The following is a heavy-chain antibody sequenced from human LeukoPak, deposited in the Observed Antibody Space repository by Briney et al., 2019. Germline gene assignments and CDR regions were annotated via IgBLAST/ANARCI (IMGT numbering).Heavy chain of an antibody. D-gene: IGHD3-22*01. Sequence: GGSLRLSCAASGFTFSSYSMNWVRQAPGKGLEWVSSISSSSSYIYYADSVKGRFTISRDNAKNSLYLQMNSLRVEDTAVYYCAKGSSDSWYSALEYWGQGTLVTVSS. V-gene: IGHV3-21*04. CDR3: AKGSSDSWYSALEY. J-gene: IGHJ4*02. CDR2: ISSSSSYI. CDR1: GFTFSSYS.